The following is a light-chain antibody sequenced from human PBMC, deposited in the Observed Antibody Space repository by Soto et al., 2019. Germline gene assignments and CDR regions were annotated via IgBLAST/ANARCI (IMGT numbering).Light chain of an antibody. CDR2: GNS. Sequence: QSVLTQPPSVSGAPGQRVTISCTGGSSNIGAGYDVHWYQQLPGTAPKVLIYGNSNRPSGVPDRFSGSKPATSASLAITGLQAEDEADYYCQSYDNSLSGWVFGGGTKLTVL. CDR3: QSYDNSLSGWV. J-gene: IGLJ2*01. CDR1: SSNIGAGYD. V-gene: IGLV1-40*01.